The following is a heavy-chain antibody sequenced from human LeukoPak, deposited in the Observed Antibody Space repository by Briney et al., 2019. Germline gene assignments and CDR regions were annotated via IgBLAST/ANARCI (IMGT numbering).Heavy chain of an antibody. D-gene: IGHD3-22*01. Sequence: GGSLRLSCAASGFTFSNYGLSWVRQAPGKGLEWVSAISGNSGSTYYAASVKGRFTISRDNSKNTLYLQMSSLRAEDTAVYYCARGGIGDTGGYYLFVYWGQGTRVTVSS. J-gene: IGHJ4*02. CDR1: GFTFSNYG. V-gene: IGHV3-23*01. CDR2: ISGNSGST. CDR3: ARGGIGDTGGYYLFVY.